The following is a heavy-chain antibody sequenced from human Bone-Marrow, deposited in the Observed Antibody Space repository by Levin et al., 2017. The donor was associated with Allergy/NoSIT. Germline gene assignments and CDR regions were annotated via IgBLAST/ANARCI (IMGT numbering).Heavy chain of an antibody. V-gene: IGHV3-9*01. CDR1: GFTFDDYA. J-gene: IGHJ4*02. D-gene: IGHD6-6*01. CDR3: AKADRYSTASNYFDL. Sequence: GGSLRLSCAASGFTFDDYAMHWVRQAPGKGLQWVSGISWNSGSIGYADSVKGRFTISRDSAKNSLYLQMNSLRPEDTALYYCAKADRYSTASNYFDLWGQGTLVTVSS. CDR2: ISWNSGSI.